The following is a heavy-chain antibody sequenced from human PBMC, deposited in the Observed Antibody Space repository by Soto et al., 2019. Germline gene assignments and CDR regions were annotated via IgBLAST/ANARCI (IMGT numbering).Heavy chain of an antibody. CDR3: ARSSDYDILTGYYGPIVAFDI. CDR1: GYTFTSYG. CDR2: ISAYNGNT. V-gene: IGHV1-18*01. J-gene: IGHJ3*02. Sequence: QVQLVQSGAEVKKPGASVKVSCKASGYTFTSYGISWVRQAPGQGLEWMGWISAYNGNTNYAQKLQGRVTMTTDTSTSTAYMELRSLRSDDTAVYYCARSSDYDILTGYYGPIVAFDIWGQGTMVTVSS. D-gene: IGHD3-9*01.